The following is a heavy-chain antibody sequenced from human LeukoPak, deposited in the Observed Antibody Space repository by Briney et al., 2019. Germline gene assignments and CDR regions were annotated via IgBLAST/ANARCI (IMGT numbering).Heavy chain of an antibody. CDR2: IIPIFGTA. Sequence: SVKVSCKASGYTFTNNYMHWVRQAPGQGLEWMGGIIPIFGTANYAQKFQGRVTITADESTSTAYMELSSLRSEDTAVYYCARVWHDYGLNWFDPWGQGTLVTVSS. D-gene: IGHD4-17*01. CDR3: ARVWHDYGLNWFDP. J-gene: IGHJ5*02. CDR1: GYTFTNNY. V-gene: IGHV1-69*13.